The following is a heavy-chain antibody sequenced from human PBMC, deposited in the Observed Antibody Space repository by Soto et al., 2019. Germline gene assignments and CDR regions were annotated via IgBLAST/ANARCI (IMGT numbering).Heavy chain of an antibody. Sequence: SETLSLTCTVSGGSISSGGYYWSWIRQHPGKGLEWIGYIYYSGSTYYNPSLKSRVTISVDTSKNQFSLKLSSVTAADTAVYYCARGIVVVPAAMPGAPDYWGQGTLVTVSS. CDR1: GGSISSGGYY. J-gene: IGHJ4*02. V-gene: IGHV4-31*03. CDR2: IYYSGST. D-gene: IGHD2-2*01. CDR3: ARGIVVVPAAMPGAPDY.